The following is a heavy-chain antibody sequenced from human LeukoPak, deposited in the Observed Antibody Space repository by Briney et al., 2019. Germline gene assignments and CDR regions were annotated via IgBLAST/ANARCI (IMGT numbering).Heavy chain of an antibody. J-gene: IGHJ4*02. CDR1: GYTFTGYY. D-gene: IGHD5-24*01. CDR2: INPNSGGT. V-gene: IGHV1-2*02. CDR3: TRELSHLGWLQNRIPFDY. Sequence: GASVKVSCKASGYTFTGYYMHWVRQAPGQGLEWMGWINPNSGGTNYAQKFQGRVTMTSDTSTSTVYMELRSLRSDDTAVYYCTRELSHLGWLQNRIPFDYWGQGTLVTVSS.